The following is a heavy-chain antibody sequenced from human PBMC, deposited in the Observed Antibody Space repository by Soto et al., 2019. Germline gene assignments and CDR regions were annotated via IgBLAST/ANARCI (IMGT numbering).Heavy chain of an antibody. CDR1: GFTFSSYS. Sequence: GGSLILSCAASGFTFSSYSMNWVRQAPGKGLEWVSSISSSSSYIYYADSVKGRFTISRDNAKNSLYLQMNSLRAEDTAVYYCARDLAPTTAYYYYGMDVWGQGTTVTVSS. CDR3: ARDLAPTTAYYYYGMDV. J-gene: IGHJ6*02. V-gene: IGHV3-21*01. CDR2: ISSSSSYI. D-gene: IGHD1-26*01.